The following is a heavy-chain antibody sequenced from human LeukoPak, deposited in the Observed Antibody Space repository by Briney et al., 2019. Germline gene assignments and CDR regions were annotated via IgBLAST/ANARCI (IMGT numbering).Heavy chain of an antibody. CDR2: ISGRAAST. Sequence: PGGSLRLSCAASGFSFSTYSMNWVRQAPGKGLEWVSGISGRAASTYYADSVKGRFTISRDNSKNMLYLHMNSLRGEDTAIYYCAKALVVAVDASRAFDNWGQGTLVTVSS. J-gene: IGHJ4*02. D-gene: IGHD2-15*01. CDR3: AKALVVAVDASRAFDN. V-gene: IGHV3-23*01. CDR1: GFSFSTYS.